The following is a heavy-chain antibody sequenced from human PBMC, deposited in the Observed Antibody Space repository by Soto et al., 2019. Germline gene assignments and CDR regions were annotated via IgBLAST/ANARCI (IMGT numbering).Heavy chain of an antibody. D-gene: IGHD3-10*01. J-gene: IGHJ4*02. CDR3: ARQARITMVRGVIYY. CDR1: GGSISSSSYY. Sequence: QLQLQESGPGLVKPSETLSLTCTVSGGSISSSSYYWGWIRQPPGKGLEWIGSIYYSGSTYYNPSLKSRVTISVDTSKNQFSLKLSSVTAADTAVYYCARQARITMVRGVIYYWGQGTLVTVSS. CDR2: IYYSGST. V-gene: IGHV4-39*01.